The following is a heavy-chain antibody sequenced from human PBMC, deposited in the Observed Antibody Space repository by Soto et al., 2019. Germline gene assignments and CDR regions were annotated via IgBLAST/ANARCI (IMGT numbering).Heavy chain of an antibody. V-gene: IGHV6-1*01. J-gene: IGHJ4*02. CDR2: AYYRYTWQH. Sequence: SQTHSLTCAISGDSVSSNTAAWNWIRWAQSRGREGLRSAYYRYTWQHHYAVSGKTLTTVTPDTTKNLFPLKLNSVATDVSAVYYCARGVAGGGFDLWGQGTLVTVSS. D-gene: IGHD6-19*01. CDR1: GDSVSSNTAA. CDR3: ARGVAGGGFDL.